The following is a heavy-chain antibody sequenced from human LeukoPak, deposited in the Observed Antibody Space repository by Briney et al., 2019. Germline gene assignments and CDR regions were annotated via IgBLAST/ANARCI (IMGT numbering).Heavy chain of an antibody. Sequence: GAPVKVSCKASGYTFTGYLIHWVRQAPGQGLEYMGWINPNTGATEYALKFRGRVTMTRDTSTSTASMELSRLRSDDTAVYFCGRDLSTSATWELDHWGQGTLVTVSS. V-gene: IGHV1-2*02. CDR3: GRDLSTSATWELDH. D-gene: IGHD6-25*01. J-gene: IGHJ4*02. CDR1: GYTFTGYL. CDR2: INPNTGAT.